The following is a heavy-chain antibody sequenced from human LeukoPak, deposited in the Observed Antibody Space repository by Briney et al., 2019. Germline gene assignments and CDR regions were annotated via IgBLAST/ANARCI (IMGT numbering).Heavy chain of an antibody. CDR3: ARAFTNPRAPARLPYDMDV. D-gene: IGHD2-8*01. CDR1: GGSFSGYY. J-gene: IGHJ6*02. Sequence: SETLSLTCAVYGGSFSGYYWSWIRQPPGKGLEWIGEINHSGSTNYNPSLKSRVTISVDTSKNQFSLKLSSVTAADTAVYYCARAFTNPRAPARLPYDMDVWGQGTTVTVSS. V-gene: IGHV4-34*01. CDR2: INHSGST.